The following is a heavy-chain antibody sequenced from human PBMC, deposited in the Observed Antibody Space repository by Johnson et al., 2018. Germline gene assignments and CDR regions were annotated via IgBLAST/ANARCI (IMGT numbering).Heavy chain of an antibody. V-gene: IGHV3-33*01. Sequence: QLVESGGGVVQPGRSLRLSCAASAFTFSNYGMHWVRQAPGKGLAWVAVIWFDGSNKYYADSVKGRFTNSRDNSKTTLYLQMNSLRAKDTAVYYCARRQQQLALYTYYYYGMDVWGQGTTVTVSS. J-gene: IGHJ6*02. CDR1: AFTFSNYG. CDR3: ARRQQQLALYTYYYYGMDV. CDR2: IWFDGSNK. D-gene: IGHD6-13*01.